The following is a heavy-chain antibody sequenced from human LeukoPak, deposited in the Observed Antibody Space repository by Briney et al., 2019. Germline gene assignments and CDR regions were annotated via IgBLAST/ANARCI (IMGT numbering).Heavy chain of an antibody. CDR2: IKTTLYGGTT. J-gene: IGHJ4*02. CDR3: TRDHRDDWNPGYYFDY. Sequence: GRSLRLSCAASGFAFGDFAMNWIRQAPGQGLEWVGFIKTTLYGGTTEYAASVKGRFTISRDDSKAIAYLQMKSLKTEDTAVYYCTRDHRDDWNPGYYFDYWGQGTLVTVSS. D-gene: IGHD1-1*01. V-gene: IGHV3-49*03. CDR1: GFAFGDFA.